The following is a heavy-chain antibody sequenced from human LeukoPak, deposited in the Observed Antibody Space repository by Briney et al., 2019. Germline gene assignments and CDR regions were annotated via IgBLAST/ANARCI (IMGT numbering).Heavy chain of an antibody. CDR3: ARSEIYNYGNNPNTKFDY. J-gene: IGHJ4*02. CDR1: GLIFSSHV. CDR2: FSGGAGST. V-gene: IGHV3-23*01. Sequence: GGSLRLSCAASGLIFSSHVMSWVRQAPGKGLEWVSGFSGGAGSTYYADSVRGRFTISGDNSKKLLYLQMDSLRAEDTAVYYCARSEIYNYGNNPNTKFDYWGQAILVTVSP. D-gene: IGHD5-18*01.